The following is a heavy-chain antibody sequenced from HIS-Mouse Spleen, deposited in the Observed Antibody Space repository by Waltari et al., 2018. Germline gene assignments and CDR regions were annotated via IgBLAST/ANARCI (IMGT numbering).Heavy chain of an antibody. Sequence: QVQLQESGPGLVKPSETLSLTCTVSGYSISSGYYWGWIRQPPGKGLEWIGSNYHSGSTYYNPSLKIRVTRSVATAKNQFSLKLSSVTAADTAVYYCARALEYSSSWYYYYYGMDVWGQGTTVTVSS. CDR1: GYSISSGYY. V-gene: IGHV4-38-2*02. CDR2: NYHSGST. D-gene: IGHD6-13*01. J-gene: IGHJ6*02. CDR3: ARALEYSSSWYYYYYGMDV.